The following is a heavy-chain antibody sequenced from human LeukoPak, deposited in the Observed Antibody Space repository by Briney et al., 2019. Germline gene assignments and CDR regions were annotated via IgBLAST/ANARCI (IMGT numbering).Heavy chain of an antibody. D-gene: IGHD3-22*01. CDR1: GGTFNSYA. Sequence: SVKVSCKTSGGTFNSYAISWVRQAPGQGLEWMGGITAIFRTTNYAQKFQGRVTITTDESMSTIYMELSSLRSGDTAVYYCARHSGYHSTMYLDYWGQGTLVTVSS. J-gene: IGHJ4*02. CDR2: ITAIFRTT. V-gene: IGHV1-69*05. CDR3: ARHSGYHSTMYLDY.